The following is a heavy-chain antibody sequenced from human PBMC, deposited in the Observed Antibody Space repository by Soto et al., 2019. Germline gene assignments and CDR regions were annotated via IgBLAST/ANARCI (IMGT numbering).Heavy chain of an antibody. CDR2: ISAYNGNT. Sequence: QVQLVQSGAEVKKPGASVKVSCKASGYTFTSYAISWVRQAPGQGLEWMGWISAYNGNTNYAQKLQGRVTMTTDTATSTAYRELRSPRSDDTAVYYGARDAPPEASWGPGTLVTVSS. V-gene: IGHV1-18*01. CDR3: ARDAPPEAS. J-gene: IGHJ5*02. CDR1: GYTFTSYA.